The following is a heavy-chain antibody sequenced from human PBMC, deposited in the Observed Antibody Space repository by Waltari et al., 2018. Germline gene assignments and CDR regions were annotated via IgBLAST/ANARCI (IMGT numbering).Heavy chain of an antibody. J-gene: IGHJ4*02. CDR3: ARSSSSWLYFDY. D-gene: IGHD6-13*01. CDR1: GGSISISSSY. Sequence: QLQLQESGPGLVKPSETLSLTCPVSGGSISISSSYWGWIRQPPGKGLEWIGSIYYSGSTYYNPSLKSRVTISVDTSKNQFSLKLSSVTAADTAVYYCARSSSSWLYFDYWGQGTLVTVSS. V-gene: IGHV4-39*01. CDR2: IYYSGST.